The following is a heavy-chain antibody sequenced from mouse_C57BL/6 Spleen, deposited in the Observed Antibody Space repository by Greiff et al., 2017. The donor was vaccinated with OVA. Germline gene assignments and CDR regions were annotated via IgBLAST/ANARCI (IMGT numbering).Heavy chain of an antibody. CDR2: IYPRSGNT. CDR3: ARRLGGGYLDV. Sequence: QVQLQQSGAELVRPGASVKLSCKASGYTFTSYGISWVKQRPGQGLEWIGEIYPRSGNTYYNEKFKGKATLTADKSSSTAYMELRSLTSEDSAVYFCARRLGGGYLDVGGKGTTVTVSS. J-gene: IGHJ1*03. V-gene: IGHV1-81*01. CDR1: GYTFTSYG. D-gene: IGHD4-1*01.